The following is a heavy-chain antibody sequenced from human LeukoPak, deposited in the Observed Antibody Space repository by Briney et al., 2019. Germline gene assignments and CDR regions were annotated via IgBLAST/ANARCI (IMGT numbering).Heavy chain of an antibody. D-gene: IGHD3-22*01. CDR1: GGSISVYY. CDR3: ARARNYYDSSDYYYEGDAFDI. J-gene: IGHJ3*02. CDR2: IYYSGST. V-gene: IGHV4-59*01. Sequence: SETLSLTCTVSGGSISVYYWSWIRQPPGKGLECIGYIYYSGSTNYNPSLKSRVTISVDTSKNQFSLKLSSVTAADTAVYYCARARNYYDSSDYYYEGDAFDIWGQGTMVTVSS.